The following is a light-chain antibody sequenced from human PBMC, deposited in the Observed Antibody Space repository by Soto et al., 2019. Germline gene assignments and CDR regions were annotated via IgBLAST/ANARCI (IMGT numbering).Light chain of an antibody. CDR2: AAS. CDR1: QGIISA. V-gene: IGKV1-13*02. Sequence: AIQLTQSPSSLSASVGDRVTITCRASQGIISALAWYQQTPGKAPNLLIYAASNLQSGVPDRFSGSGSGTDFTLTISRLEPEDFAVYYCQQHGTSPITFGQGTRLEIK. CDR3: QQHGTSPIT. J-gene: IGKJ5*01.